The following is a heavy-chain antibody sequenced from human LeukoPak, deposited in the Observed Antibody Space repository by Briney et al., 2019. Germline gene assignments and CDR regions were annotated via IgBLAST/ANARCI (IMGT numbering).Heavy chain of an antibody. CDR3: ARDRLLGQQLVPSFDY. CDR2: ISTYNGNT. CDR1: GYIFTRYG. D-gene: IGHD6-13*01. V-gene: IGHV1-18*01. J-gene: IGHJ4*02. Sequence: ASVKVSCKASGYIFTRYGIRWVRQAPRQGLEWVGWISTYNGNTDYAQKVQGRVTITTDTSTSTAYMELRNLRSDDTAVYYCARDRLLGQQLVPSFDYWGQGTLVTVSS.